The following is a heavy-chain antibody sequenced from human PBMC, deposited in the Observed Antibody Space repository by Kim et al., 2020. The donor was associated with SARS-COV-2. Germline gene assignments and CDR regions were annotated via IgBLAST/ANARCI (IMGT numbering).Heavy chain of an antibody. V-gene: IGHV6-1*01. CDR1: GDSVSSNSAA. CDR2: TYYRSKWYN. J-gene: IGHJ2*01. Sequence: SQTLSLTCAISGDSVSSNSAAWNWIRQSPSRGLEWLGRTYYRSKWYNDYAVSVKSRITINPDTSKNQFSLQLNSVTPEDTAVYYCVRVPGASGPGYWYFDLWGRGTLVTVSS. D-gene: IGHD3-3*01. CDR3: VRVPGASGPGYWYFDL.